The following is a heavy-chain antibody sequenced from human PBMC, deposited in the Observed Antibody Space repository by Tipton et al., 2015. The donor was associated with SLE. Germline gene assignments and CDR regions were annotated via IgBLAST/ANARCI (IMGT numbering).Heavy chain of an antibody. CDR2: IYYSGST. CDR1: GASISTEGYS. V-gene: IGHV4-61*08. J-gene: IGHJ4*02. CDR3: ARQGSWNVEY. D-gene: IGHD1-1*01. Sequence: TLSLTCVVSGASISTEGYSWSWIRQPPGKGLEWIGYIYYSGSTNYNPSLKSRVTISVDTSKNQFSLKLSSVTAADTAVYYCARQGSWNVEYWGQGTLVTVSS.